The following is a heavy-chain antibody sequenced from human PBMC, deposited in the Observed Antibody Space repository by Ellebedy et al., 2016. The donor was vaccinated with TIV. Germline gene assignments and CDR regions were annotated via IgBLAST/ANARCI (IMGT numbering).Heavy chain of an antibody. CDR3: ARVSGDGSGFSDY. Sequence: GESLKISFAASGFSVSSNYMSWVRQAPGKGLEWVSGIYSGDRTSHADSVKGRFTISRDNSKNTLYLQMNRLRVDDTAVYYCARVSGDGSGFSDYWGQGTLVTVSS. CDR1: GFSVSSNY. D-gene: IGHD3-22*01. CDR2: IYSGDRT. V-gene: IGHV3-66*01. J-gene: IGHJ4*02.